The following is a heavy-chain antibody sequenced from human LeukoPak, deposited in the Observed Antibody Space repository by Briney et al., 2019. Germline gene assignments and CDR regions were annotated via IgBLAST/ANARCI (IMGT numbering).Heavy chain of an antibody. J-gene: IGHJ2*01. CDR3: AKDKQYFDL. CDR2: IRYDGSNK. V-gene: IGHV3-30*02. Sequence: GGSLRLSCAASGFTFSSYGMHWARQAPGKGLEWVAFIRYDGSNKYYAGSVKGRFTISRDNSKNTLYLQMNSLRAEDTAVYYCAKDKQYFDLWGRGTLVTVSS. CDR1: GFTFSSYG.